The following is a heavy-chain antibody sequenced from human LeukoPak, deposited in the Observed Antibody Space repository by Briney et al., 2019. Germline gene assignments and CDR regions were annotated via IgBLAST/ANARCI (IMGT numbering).Heavy chain of an antibody. Sequence: GGSLRLSCAASGFTFSSYAMTWVRQAPGKGLEWVSTISASDGSTYFADSVKGRFTISRDNSKNTLYLQMNSLRAEDTAIYYCARDNLAAAGDDNFDIWGQGTMVTVSS. D-gene: IGHD6-13*01. V-gene: IGHV3-23*01. CDR2: ISASDGST. CDR1: GFTFSSYA. J-gene: IGHJ3*02. CDR3: ARDNLAAAGDDNFDI.